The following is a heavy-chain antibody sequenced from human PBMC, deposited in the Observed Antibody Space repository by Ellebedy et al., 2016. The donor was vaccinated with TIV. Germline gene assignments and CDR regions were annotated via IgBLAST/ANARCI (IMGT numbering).Heavy chain of an antibody. CDR2: IYYSGST. Sequence: MPSETLSLTCTVSGGSISSGDYYWSWIRQPPGKGLEWIGYIYYSGSTYYNPSLKSRVTISVDTSKNQFSLKLSSVTAADTAVYYCASGVGFWSGYSTVYGMDVWGQGTTVTVSS. V-gene: IGHV4-30-4*01. J-gene: IGHJ6*02. CDR1: GGSISSGDYY. CDR3: ASGVGFWSGYSTVYGMDV. D-gene: IGHD3-3*01.